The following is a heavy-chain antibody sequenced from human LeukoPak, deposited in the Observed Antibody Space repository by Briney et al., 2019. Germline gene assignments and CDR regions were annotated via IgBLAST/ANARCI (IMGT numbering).Heavy chain of an antibody. Sequence: ASVKVSCKASGYTFTSHGITWVRQAPGQGLEWLGWISVYNGKTNYVQNLQGRVTLTTDTSTSTAYMELRSLRSDDTAVYYCAKVLGPSQRPYYYDSSGYPSSWGQGTMVTVSS. J-gene: IGHJ3*01. V-gene: IGHV1-18*01. D-gene: IGHD3-22*01. CDR2: ISVYNGKT. CDR1: GYTFTSHG. CDR3: AKVLGPSQRPYYYDSSGYPSS.